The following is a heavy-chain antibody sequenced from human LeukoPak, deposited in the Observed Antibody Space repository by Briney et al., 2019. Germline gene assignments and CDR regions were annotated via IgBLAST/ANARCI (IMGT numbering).Heavy chain of an antibody. J-gene: IGHJ6*02. CDR3: ASPTTVVPYYYYYGMDV. V-gene: IGHV1-8*01. Sequence: GASVKVSCKASGYTFTSYDINWVRQATGQGLEWMGWMNPNSGNTGYAQKVQGRVTMTRNTSISTAYMELSSLRSEDTAVYYRASPTTVVPYYYYYGMDVWGQGTTVTVSS. CDR2: MNPNSGNT. D-gene: IGHD4-11*01. CDR1: GYTFTSYD.